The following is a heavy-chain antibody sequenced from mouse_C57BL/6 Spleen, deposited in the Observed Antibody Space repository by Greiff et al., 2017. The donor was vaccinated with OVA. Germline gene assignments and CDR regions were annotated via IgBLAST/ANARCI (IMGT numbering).Heavy chain of an antibody. J-gene: IGHJ1*03. Sequence: VQLQQSGPELVKPGASVKISCKASGYTFTDYYMNWVKQSHGKSLEWIGDINPNNGGTSYNQKFKGKATLTVDKSSSTAYMELRSLTSEDSAVYYCARMTVVGYFDVWGTGTTVTVSS. CDR1: GYTFTDYY. V-gene: IGHV1-26*01. CDR2: INPNNGGT. D-gene: IGHD1-1*01. CDR3: ARMTVVGYFDV.